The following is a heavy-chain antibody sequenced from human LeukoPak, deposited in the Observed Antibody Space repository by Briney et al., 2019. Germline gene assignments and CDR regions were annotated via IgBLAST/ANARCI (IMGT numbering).Heavy chain of an antibody. CDR2: INPSGGTT. V-gene: IGHV1-46*01. D-gene: IGHD3-22*01. Sequence: ASVKVSCKASGYTFTSFYMHWVRQAPGQGREWMGIINPSGGTTTYAQKFQGRVTLTRDTSTSTVYMELSSLRSEDTAVYYCARSGCHYYDSSGYCDYWGQGTLVTVSS. CDR1: GYTFTSFY. CDR3: ARSGCHYYDSSGYCDY. J-gene: IGHJ4*02.